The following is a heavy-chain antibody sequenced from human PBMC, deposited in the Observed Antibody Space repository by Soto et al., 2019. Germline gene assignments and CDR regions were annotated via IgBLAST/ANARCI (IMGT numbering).Heavy chain of an antibody. CDR3: ARGGSSGWSYVFQH. Sequence: SQTLSLTCAISGDSVSTNSATWDWIRQSPSRGLEWLGRTYYRSKWYNEYYADSVKGRFTISRDNSKNTLYLQMNSLRAEDTAVYYCARGGSSGWSYVFQHWGQGTLVTVSS. J-gene: IGHJ1*01. D-gene: IGHD6-19*01. CDR1: GDSVSTNSAT. V-gene: IGHV6-1*01. CDR2: TYYRSKWYN.